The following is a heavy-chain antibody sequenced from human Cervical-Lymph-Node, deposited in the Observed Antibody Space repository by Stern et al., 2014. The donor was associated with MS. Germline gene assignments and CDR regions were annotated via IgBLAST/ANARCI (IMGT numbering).Heavy chain of an antibody. D-gene: IGHD6-19*01. V-gene: IGHV3-21*01. CDR2: ISTSGVYK. J-gene: IGHJ4*02. CDR1: GFTVSSYS. CDR3: TRAAGITASGSHFDY. Sequence: VQLVESGGGLVKPGGSLRLSCAASGFTVSSYSMNWVRQAPGKGLEWVSSISTSGVYKNYADSVKGRFTISRDTAKNSLYLQVSSLRAEDTAVYYCTRAAGITASGSHFDYWGQGILVTVSS.